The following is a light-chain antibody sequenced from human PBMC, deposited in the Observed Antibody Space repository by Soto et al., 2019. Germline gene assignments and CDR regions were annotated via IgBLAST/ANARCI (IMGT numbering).Light chain of an antibody. CDR1: QSVSSSY. Sequence: IVLTQSPGTLSLSPGERATLSCRASQSVSSSYLAWYQQKPGQAPRLLIYGASSRATGIPDRFSGSRSGTDFTLTISRLEPEDFAVYYCQQYGSSPPWTFGQGTKVDIK. J-gene: IGKJ1*01. CDR2: GAS. CDR3: QQYGSSPPWT. V-gene: IGKV3-20*01.